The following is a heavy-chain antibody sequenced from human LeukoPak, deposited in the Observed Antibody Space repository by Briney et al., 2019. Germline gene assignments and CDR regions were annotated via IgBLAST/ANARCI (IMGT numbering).Heavy chain of an antibody. D-gene: IGHD3-16*02. CDR3: AKLYIWGSYRPYYFDY. CDR1: GFTFSSYG. J-gene: IGHJ4*02. Sequence: GGSLRLSCAASGFTFSSYGMHWVRQAPGKGLEWVAFIRYDGNNKYYADSVKGRFTISRDNSKSTLCLQMNSLRAEDTAVYYCAKLYIWGSYRPYYFDYWGQGTLVTVSS. V-gene: IGHV3-30*02. CDR2: IRYDGNNK.